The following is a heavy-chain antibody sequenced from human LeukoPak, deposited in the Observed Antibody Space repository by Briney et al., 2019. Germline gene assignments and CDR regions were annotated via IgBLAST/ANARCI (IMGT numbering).Heavy chain of an antibody. CDR2: ISHDSKNK. V-gene: IGHV3-33*01. D-gene: IGHD6-19*01. CDR1: GFTIKQSG. Sequence: GGSLRLSCVASGFTIKQSGIHWVRQAPGKGMEWVALISHDSKNKFYADSVKGRFTISRDNSKNTLYLQMNSLRAEDTAVYYCARDRPVDIWGQGTMVTVSS. J-gene: IGHJ3*02. CDR3: ARDRPVDI.